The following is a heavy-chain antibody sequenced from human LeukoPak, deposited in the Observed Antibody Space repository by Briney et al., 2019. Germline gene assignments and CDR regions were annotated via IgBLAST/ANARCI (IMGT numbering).Heavy chain of an antibody. J-gene: IGHJ3*02. D-gene: IGHD6-13*01. CDR1: GYSFTSYW. CDR3: ARERSGQQLALGHDAFDI. Sequence: GESLKNSCKGSGYSFTSYWIGWVRQMPGKGLEWMGIIYPGDSDTRYSPSFQGQVTISADKSISTAYLQWSSLKASDTAMYYCARERSGQQLALGHDAFDIWGQGTMVTVSS. V-gene: IGHV5-51*01. CDR2: IYPGDSDT.